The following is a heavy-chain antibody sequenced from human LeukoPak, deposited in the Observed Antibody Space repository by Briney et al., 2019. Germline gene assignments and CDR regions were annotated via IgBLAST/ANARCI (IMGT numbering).Heavy chain of an antibody. V-gene: IGHV4-34*01. CDR1: GGSFSGYY. Sequence: SETLSLTCAVYGGSFSGYYWSWIRQPPGKGLEWIGEINHRGSTNYNPSLKSRVTISVDTSKNQFSLKLSSVTAADTAVYYCARGPDYYDSSGYFDYWGQGTLVTVSS. D-gene: IGHD3-22*01. J-gene: IGHJ4*02. CDR3: ARGPDYYDSSGYFDY. CDR2: INHRGST.